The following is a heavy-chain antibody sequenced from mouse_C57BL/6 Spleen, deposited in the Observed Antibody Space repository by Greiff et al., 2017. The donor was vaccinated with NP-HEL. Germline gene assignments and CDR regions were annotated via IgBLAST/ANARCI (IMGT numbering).Heavy chain of an antibody. D-gene: IGHD2-12*01. CDR2: IHPNSGST. Sequence: VQLQQPGAELVKPGASVKLSCKASGYTFTSYWMHWVKQRPGQGLEWIGMIHPNSGSTNYNEKFKSKATLTVDKSSSTAYMQLSSLTSEDSAVYYCARPYNYYYYYAMYYWGHAPSVTFSS. CDR1: GYTFTSYW. V-gene: IGHV1-64*01. CDR3: ARPYNYYYYYAMYY. J-gene: IGHJ4*01.